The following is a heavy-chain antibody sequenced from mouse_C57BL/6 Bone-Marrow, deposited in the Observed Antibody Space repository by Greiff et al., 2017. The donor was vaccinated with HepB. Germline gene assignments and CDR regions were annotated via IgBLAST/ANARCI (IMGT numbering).Heavy chain of an antibody. J-gene: IGHJ4*01. Sequence: QVQLQQSGAELVRPGASVTLSCKASGYTFTDYEMHWVKQTPVQGLEWIGAIDPETGGTAYNQKFKGKAILTADKSSSTAYMELRSLTSEDSAVYYCTRSVLIYAMDYWGQGTSVTVSS. CDR3: TRSVLIYAMDY. CDR1: GYTFTDYE. CDR2: IDPETGGT. V-gene: IGHV1-15*01.